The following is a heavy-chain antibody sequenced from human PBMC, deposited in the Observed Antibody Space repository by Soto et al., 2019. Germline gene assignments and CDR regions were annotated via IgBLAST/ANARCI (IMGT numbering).Heavy chain of an antibody. CDR2: IRDSGST. CDR1: GGSFNDYY. CDR3: ARGLNSSSFGIDY. Sequence: PSETLSLTCAVSGGSFNDYYWIWIRQPPGKGLEWLGDIRDSGSTNYNPSLKSRVTISVDTSRKQFSLKLTSVTAADTAVYYCARGLNSSSFGIDYWGQGTLVTVSS. J-gene: IGHJ4*02. D-gene: IGHD6-6*01. V-gene: IGHV4-34*01.